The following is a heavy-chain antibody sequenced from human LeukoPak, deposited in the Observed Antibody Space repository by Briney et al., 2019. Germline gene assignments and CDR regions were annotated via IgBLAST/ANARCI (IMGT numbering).Heavy chain of an antibody. CDR1: GFTFSSYW. CDR3: VKDSRRVTYYYDSSGYYPPCFDY. CDR2: ISSNGGST. V-gene: IGHV3-64D*06. J-gene: IGHJ4*02. D-gene: IGHD3-22*01. Sequence: PGGSLRLSCAASGFTFSSYWMHWVRQAPGKGLEYVSAISSNGGSTYYADSVKGRFTISRDNSKNTLYLQMSSLRAEDTAVFYCVKDSRRVTYYYDSSGYYPPCFDYWGQGTLVTVSS.